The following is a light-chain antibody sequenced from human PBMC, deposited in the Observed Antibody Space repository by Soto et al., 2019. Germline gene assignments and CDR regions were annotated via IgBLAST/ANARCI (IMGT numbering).Light chain of an antibody. J-gene: IGKJ5*01. Sequence: DIQMTQSPSSLSASFVGRVTVTCRASQGISSYLIWYQQRQGNPPKLLIYAASYLLSGVPSRFSGSGSGTEFTLTISSLQPEDFATYYCQQSYRTPYTFGQGTRLEIK. CDR1: QGISSY. V-gene: IGKV1-39*01. CDR3: QQSYRTPYT. CDR2: AAS.